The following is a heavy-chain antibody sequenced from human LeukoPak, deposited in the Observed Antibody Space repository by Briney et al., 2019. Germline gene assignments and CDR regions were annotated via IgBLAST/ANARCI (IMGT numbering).Heavy chain of an antibody. Sequence: SETLSLTCAVYGGSFSGYYWSWIRQPPGKGLEWIGEISHSGSTNYNPSLKSRVTISVDTSKNQFSLKLSSVTAADTAVYYCARGRPRNCWFDPWGQGTLVTVSS. CDR3: ARGRPRNCWFDP. V-gene: IGHV4-34*01. J-gene: IGHJ5*02. CDR1: GGSFSGYY. CDR2: ISHSGST. D-gene: IGHD1-1*01.